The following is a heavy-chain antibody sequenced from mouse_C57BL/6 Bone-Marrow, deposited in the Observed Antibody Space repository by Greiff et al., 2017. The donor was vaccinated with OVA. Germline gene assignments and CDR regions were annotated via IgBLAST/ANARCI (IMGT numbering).Heavy chain of an antibody. J-gene: IGHJ1*03. V-gene: IGHV1-69*01. CDR2: IDPSDSYT. CDR1: GYTFTSYW. Sequence: QVQLQQPGAELVMPGASVKLSCKASGYTFTSYWMHWVKQRPGQGLEWIGEIDPSDSYTNYNQQFKGKSTLTVDKSSSTAYMQLSSLTSEDSAVYYCARSGITTVVATYWYFDVWGTGTTVTVSS. D-gene: IGHD1-1*01. CDR3: ARSGITTVVATYWYFDV.